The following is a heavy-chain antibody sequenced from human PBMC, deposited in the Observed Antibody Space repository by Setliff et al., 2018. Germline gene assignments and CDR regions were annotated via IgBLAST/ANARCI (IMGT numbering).Heavy chain of an antibody. CDR1: GDPISSHF. V-gene: IGHV4-59*08. Sequence: SETLSLTCTDSGDPISSHFWTWIRQPPGKGLEWVGHIYYTGSTSYNASVKSRVTVSLDTSKNQFSLKLTSVTAADTAVYYCARARYSSGWYGGGGAFYYMDAWGKGTTVTVSS. CDR2: IYYTGST. J-gene: IGHJ6*03. D-gene: IGHD6-19*01. CDR3: ARARYSSGWYGGGGAFYYMDA.